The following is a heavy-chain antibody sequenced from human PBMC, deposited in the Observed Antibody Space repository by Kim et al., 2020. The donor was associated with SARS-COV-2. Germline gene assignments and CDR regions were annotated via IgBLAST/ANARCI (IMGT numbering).Heavy chain of an antibody. CDR1: GDSVSSNSAA. D-gene: IGHD5-12*01. V-gene: IGHV6-1*01. J-gene: IGHJ3*02. CDR3: ARVVEMATIRAGAFDI. CDR2: TYYRSKWYN. Sequence: SQTLSLTCAISGDSVSSNSAAWNWIRQSPSRGLEWLGRTYYRSKWYNDYAVSVKSRITINPDTSKNQFSLQLNSVTPEDTAVYYCARVVEMATIRAGAFDIWGQGTMVTVSS.